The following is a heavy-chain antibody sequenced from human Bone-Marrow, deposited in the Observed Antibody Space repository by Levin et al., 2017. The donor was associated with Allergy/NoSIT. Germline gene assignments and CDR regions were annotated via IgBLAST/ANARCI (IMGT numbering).Heavy chain of an antibody. CDR2: IFYRSKWHN. D-gene: IGHD6-19*01. CDR1: GDSISSNGAV. Sequence: SETLSLTCAISGDSISSNGAVWHWMRQSPSRGLECLGRIFYRSKWHNEYAPSVISRITINPDTSKNQFSLQLTAVTPEDTAVYYCARGGWDSGGSWGQGTLVTVSS. CDR3: ARGGWDSGGS. V-gene: IGHV6-1*01. J-gene: IGHJ4*02.